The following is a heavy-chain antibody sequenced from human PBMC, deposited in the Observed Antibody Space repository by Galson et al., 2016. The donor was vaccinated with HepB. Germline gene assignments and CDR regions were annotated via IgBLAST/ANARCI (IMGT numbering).Heavy chain of an antibody. CDR1: GYTFTSYD. Sequence: SVKVSCKASGYTFTSYDIHWVRQATGQGLEWMGWMNPNSGNTGYAQKFQGRFTLTRSTSKSTVYMELSSLRSEDMAMYYCARVEYASSTGANRFDYWGQGTLVTVSA. D-gene: IGHD6-6*01. J-gene: IGHJ4*02. CDR2: MNPNSGNT. CDR3: ARVEYASSTGANRFDY. V-gene: IGHV1-8*02.